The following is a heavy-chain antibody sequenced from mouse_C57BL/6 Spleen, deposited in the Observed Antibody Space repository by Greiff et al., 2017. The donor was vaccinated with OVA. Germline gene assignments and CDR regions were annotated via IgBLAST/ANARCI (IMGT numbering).Heavy chain of an antibody. D-gene: IGHD2-5*01. CDR3: ASPYYSNYEGFAY. J-gene: IGHJ3*01. CDR2: INPSTGGT. CDR1: GYSFTGYY. V-gene: IGHV1-42*01. Sequence: VQLHQSGPELVKPGASVKISCKASGYSFTGYYMNWVKQSPEKSLEWIGEINPSTGGTTYNQKFKAKATLTVDKSSSTAYMQLKSLTSEDSAVYYCASPYYSNYEGFAYWGQGTLVTVSA.